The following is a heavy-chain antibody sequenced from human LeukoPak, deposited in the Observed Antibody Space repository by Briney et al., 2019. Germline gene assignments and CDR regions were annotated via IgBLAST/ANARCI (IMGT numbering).Heavy chain of an antibody. J-gene: IGHJ4*02. CDR1: GYTFTSYD. Sequence: VASVTVSCKASGYTFTSYDINWVRQAPGQGLEWMGWMNPNSGNTGYAQKFQGRVTMTSNTSISTAYMELSSLRSEDTAVYYCARGPYDSSGYRFDYWGQGTLVTVSS. CDR2: MNPNSGNT. D-gene: IGHD3-22*01. CDR3: ARGPYDSSGYRFDY. V-gene: IGHV1-8*01.